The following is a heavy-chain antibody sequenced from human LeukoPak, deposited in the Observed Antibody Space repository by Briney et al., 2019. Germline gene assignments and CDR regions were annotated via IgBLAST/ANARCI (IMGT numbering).Heavy chain of an antibody. CDR3: AKSFTVLIWFGETYYFDY. CDR2: ISGSGGST. D-gene: IGHD3-10*01. J-gene: IGHJ4*02. V-gene: IGHV3-23*01. CDR1: GFTFSSYA. Sequence: PGGSLRLSCAASGFTFSSYAMSWVRQAPGKGLEWVSAISGSGGSTYYADSVKGRFTISRDNSKNTLYLQMNSLRAEDTAVYYCAKSFTVLIWFGETYYFDYWGQGTLVTVSS.